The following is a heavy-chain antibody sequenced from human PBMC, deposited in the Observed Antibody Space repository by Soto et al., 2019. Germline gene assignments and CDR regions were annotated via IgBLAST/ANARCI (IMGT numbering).Heavy chain of an antibody. D-gene: IGHD5-12*01. CDR2: IVVGSGST. Sequence: SVKVSCKASGLTFSTSAVQWVRQARGQRLEWIGWIVVGSGSTKYAQKFQERVTITRDMSTSTAYMELNSLRSEDTAVYYCAAPPNRGAYNYGYWGQGTLVTVSS. CDR1: GLTFSTSA. CDR3: AAPPNRGAYNYGY. V-gene: IGHV1-58*01. J-gene: IGHJ4*02.